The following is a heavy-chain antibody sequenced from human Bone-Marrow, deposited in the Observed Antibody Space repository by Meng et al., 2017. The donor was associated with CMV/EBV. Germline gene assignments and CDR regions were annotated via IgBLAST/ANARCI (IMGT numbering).Heavy chain of an antibody. D-gene: IGHD1-26*01. V-gene: IGHV1-18*01. CDR3: ARGRVGATEKSFDY. Sequence: DSVKVSCKASGYTFTSYGISWVRQAPGQGLEWMGWISAYNGNTNYAQKLQGRVTMTTDTSTSTAYMELRSLRSDDTAVYYCARGRVGATEKSFDYWDQVTLVTVSS. J-gene: IGHJ4*02. CDR2: ISAYNGNT. CDR1: GYTFTSYG.